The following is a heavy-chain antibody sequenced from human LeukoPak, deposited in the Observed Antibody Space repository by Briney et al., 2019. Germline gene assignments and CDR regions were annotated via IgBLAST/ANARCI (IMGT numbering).Heavy chain of an antibody. V-gene: IGHV1-8*01. Sequence: ASVKVSCKASGYTFTSYDINWVRQATGQGLEWMGWMNPNSGNTGYAQKFQGRVTMTRNTSISTAYMELSSLRSEDTAVYYCARAPKLKRGYSYGLNVWGKGTTVTVSS. CDR1: GYTFTSYD. D-gene: IGHD5-18*01. CDR2: MNPNSGNT. CDR3: ARAPKLKRGYSYGLNV. J-gene: IGHJ6*04.